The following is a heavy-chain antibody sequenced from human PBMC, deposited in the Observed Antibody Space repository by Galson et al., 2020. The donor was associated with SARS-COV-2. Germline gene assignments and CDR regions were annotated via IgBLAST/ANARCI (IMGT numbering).Heavy chain of an antibody. Sequence: ALVKVSCKTSGYTFTSFGINWVRQAPGRGLEWVGWINVNTGNTNFAQNFQGRVTVTTDTSTNTVYMDLVSLTSDDTAFYFCARDPVPDQATSGGGFKDWGQGTLVTVSS. V-gene: IGHV1-18*01. CDR3: ARDPVPDQATSGGGFKD. CDR2: INVNTGNT. J-gene: IGHJ4*02. D-gene: IGHD2-8*02. CDR1: GYTFTSFG.